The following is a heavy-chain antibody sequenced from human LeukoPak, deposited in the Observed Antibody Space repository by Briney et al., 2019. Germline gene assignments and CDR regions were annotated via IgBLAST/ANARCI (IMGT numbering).Heavy chain of an antibody. CDR1: GFTFSSYG. CDR2: IRYDGSNK. CDR3: ARGITTGWFFDY. Sequence: GGSLRLSCAASGFTFSSYGMHWVRQAPGKGLEWVAFIRYDGSNKYYADSVKGRFTISRDNSKNTLSLQMNSLRTDDTAVYYCARGITTGWFFDYWGQGTLVTVSS. V-gene: IGHV3-30*02. D-gene: IGHD6-19*01. J-gene: IGHJ4*02.